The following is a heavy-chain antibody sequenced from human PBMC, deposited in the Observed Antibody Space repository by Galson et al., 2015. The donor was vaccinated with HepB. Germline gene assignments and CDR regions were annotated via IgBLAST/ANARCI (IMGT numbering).Heavy chain of an antibody. J-gene: IGHJ4*02. D-gene: IGHD2-2*01. V-gene: IGHV3-30-3*01. CDR2: ISHDVSNK. CDR1: GFNFRSYA. CDR3: ARVPLGVPTARTYFDF. Sequence: SLRLSCAASGFNFRSYALHWVRQAPGKGLEWVALISHDVSNKYYADSVKGRFTISRDNSRNTLYVQMNSLRAEDTAVYYCARVPLGVPTARTYFDFWGQGTLVTVSS.